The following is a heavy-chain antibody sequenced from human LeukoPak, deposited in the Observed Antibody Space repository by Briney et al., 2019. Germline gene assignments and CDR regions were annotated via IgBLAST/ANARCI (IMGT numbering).Heavy chain of an antibody. Sequence: GGTLRLSCAASGFTFSSHGMSWVRQAPGKGLEWVSTISGSGDNTYYADSVKGRFTISRDNSKNTLYLQMNSLRAEDTAVYYCAKAGSDYGDYWDYWGQGTLVTVSS. D-gene: IGHD4-17*01. CDR2: ISGSGDNT. V-gene: IGHV3-23*01. J-gene: IGHJ4*02. CDR1: GFTFSSHG. CDR3: AKAGSDYGDYWDY.